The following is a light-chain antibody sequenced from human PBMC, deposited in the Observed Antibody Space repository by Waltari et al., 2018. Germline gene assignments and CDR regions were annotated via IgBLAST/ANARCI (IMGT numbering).Light chain of an antibody. CDR1: QSISNW. CDR2: GAS. CDR3: QQVNSFPAT. J-gene: IGKJ4*01. Sequence: DIQMTQSPSSVSAFVGDKVTITCRASQSISNWLPWYQQKPGKAPKLPIYGASDLHSGVPSRFSGSGAGTDFTLTISSLQAEDFATYYCQQVNSFPATFGGGTTVEIK. V-gene: IGKV1-12*01.